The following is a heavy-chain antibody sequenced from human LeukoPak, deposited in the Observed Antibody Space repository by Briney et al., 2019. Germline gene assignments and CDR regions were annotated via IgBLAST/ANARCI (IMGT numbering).Heavy chain of an antibody. V-gene: IGHV4-59*01. J-gene: IGHJ6*04. CDR3: ARVDDFWSGYSLDV. D-gene: IGHD3-3*01. CDR1: GGSISSYY. CDR2: IYYSGST. Sequence: PSETLSLTCTVSGGSISSYYWSWIRQPPGKGLEWIGYIYYSGSTNYNPSLKSRVTISVGTSKNQFSLKLSSVTAADTAVYYCARVDDFWSGYSLDVWGKGTTVTVSS.